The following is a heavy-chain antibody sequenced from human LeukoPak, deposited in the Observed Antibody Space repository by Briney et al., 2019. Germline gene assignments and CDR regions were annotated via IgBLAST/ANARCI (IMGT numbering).Heavy chain of an antibody. CDR1: GFTFSSYW. CDR3: AIDPNWGTHS. V-gene: IGHV3-7*03. J-gene: IGHJ4*02. CDR2: IKQDGSDK. Sequence: GGSLRLSCEVSGFTFSSYWMNWVRQAPGKGLEWVANIKQDGSDKYYVDSVKGRFTISRDNFKNALYLQMNSLRVEDTAVYYCAIDPNWGTHSWGQGVLVTVSS. D-gene: IGHD7-27*01.